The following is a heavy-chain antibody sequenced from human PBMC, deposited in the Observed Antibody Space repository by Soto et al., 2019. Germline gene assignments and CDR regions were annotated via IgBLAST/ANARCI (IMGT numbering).Heavy chain of an antibody. J-gene: IGHJ3*02. CDR1: GFSLSTSGVG. D-gene: IGHD4-17*01. CDR2: IYWDDDK. Sequence: QITLKESGPTLVKPTQTLTLTCTFSGFSLSTSGVGVGWIRQPPGKALEWLALIYWDDDKRYSPSLKSRLTITEDTSKYQVVLTMTNLDPVDTATYYCAHRAGDYFWEAFDIWCQGTMVTVSS. V-gene: IGHV2-5*02. CDR3: AHRAGDYFWEAFDI.